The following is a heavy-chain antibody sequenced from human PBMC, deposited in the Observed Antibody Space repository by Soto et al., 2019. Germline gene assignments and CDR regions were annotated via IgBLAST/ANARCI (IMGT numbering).Heavy chain of an antibody. Sequence: PGGSLRLSCVASGFTFSSYAMHWVRRAPGKGLEWVAVISYDGRHKYYADSVKGRFTISRDNSKNTLYLQMNSLRAEDTAVHYCARGPTTVTTRTYYFDYWGQETLVTVS. CDR1: GFTFSSYA. CDR3: ARGPTTVTTRTYYFDY. V-gene: IGHV3-30*04. D-gene: IGHD4-17*01. J-gene: IGHJ4*02. CDR2: ISYDGRHK.